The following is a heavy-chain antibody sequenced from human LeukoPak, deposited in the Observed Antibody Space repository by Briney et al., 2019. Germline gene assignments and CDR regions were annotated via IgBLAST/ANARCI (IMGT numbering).Heavy chain of an antibody. CDR1: GFSFSSYN. V-gene: IGHV3-21*01. Sequence: GGSLRLSCEASGFSFSSYNMDWVRQTPGKGLEWISSITTSSTYTFYADSVKGRFTISRDNARNSLYLQMNSLTAEDTAVYYCARDPYSGAYGNTYYYYMNVWGKGTTVTISS. J-gene: IGHJ6*03. CDR3: ARDPYSGAYGNTYYYYMNV. CDR2: ITTSSTYT. D-gene: IGHD1-26*01.